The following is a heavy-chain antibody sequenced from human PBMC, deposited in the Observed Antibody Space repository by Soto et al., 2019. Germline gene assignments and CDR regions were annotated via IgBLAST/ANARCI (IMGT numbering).Heavy chain of an antibody. Sequence: SENLSLTCTVYGGSISSYYWSWIRQPPGKGLEYIGYIYYSGSTYYNPSLKSRVTISVDTSKNQFSLKLSSVTAADTAVYSCARDPTSGWYRVVYDIDYWGQGTLVTVSS. CDR3: ARDPTSGWYRVVYDIDY. CDR1: GGSISSYY. V-gene: IGHV4-59*12. CDR2: IYYSGST. D-gene: IGHD6-19*01. J-gene: IGHJ4*02.